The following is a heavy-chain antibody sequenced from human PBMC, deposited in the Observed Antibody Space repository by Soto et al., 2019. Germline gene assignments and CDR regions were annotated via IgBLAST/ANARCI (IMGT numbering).Heavy chain of an antibody. J-gene: IGHJ6*02. CDR2: VHHSWAS. V-gene: IGHV4-59*08. CDR1: GGSISSYY. CDR3: ARQGFGPLHGLVDV. Sequence: QVQLQESGPGLVKPSETLSLSCTVSGGSISSYYWSWFRQSPGKRMEWIGYVHHSWASSYNPSLQSRVAISLDTSKSQFSLKVTSVTAPDTAVYYCARQGFGPLHGLVDVWGQGTTVTVSS. D-gene: IGHD3-10*01.